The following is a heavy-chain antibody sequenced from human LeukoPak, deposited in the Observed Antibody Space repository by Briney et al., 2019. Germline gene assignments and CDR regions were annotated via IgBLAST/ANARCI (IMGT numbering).Heavy chain of an antibody. J-gene: IGHJ4*02. CDR3: ARAGSVVGATTGEFDY. V-gene: IGHV1-2*02. CDR1: GYTFIAYF. CDR2: INPNSGVT. Sequence: ASVKVSCKASGYTFIAYFIQWVRQAPGQGLEWMGWINPNSGVTTYGQKFQGRVTLTRDTSISTAYMELSRLRSDDTAVYYCARAGSVVGATTGEFDYWGQGTLVTVSS. D-gene: IGHD1-26*01.